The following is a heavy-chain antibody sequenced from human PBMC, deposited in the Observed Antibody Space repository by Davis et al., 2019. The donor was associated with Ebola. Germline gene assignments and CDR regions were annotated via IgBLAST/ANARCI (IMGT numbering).Heavy chain of an antibody. CDR2: INPNSGGT. J-gene: IGHJ4*02. D-gene: IGHD3-16*01. V-gene: IGHV1-2*06. Sequence: AASVKVSCKASGYTFIGYYMHWVRQAPGQGLEWMGRINPNSGGTNYAQKFQGRVTMTRDTSISTAYMELTRLRSDDTAVYYCARDVAGLWGGDYFDCWGQGTLVTVSS. CDR1: GYTFIGYY. CDR3: ARDVAGLWGGDYFDC.